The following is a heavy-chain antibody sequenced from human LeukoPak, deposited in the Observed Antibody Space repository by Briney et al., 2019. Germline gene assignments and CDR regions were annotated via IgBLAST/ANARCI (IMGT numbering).Heavy chain of an antibody. CDR2: ISGSSGII. J-gene: IGHJ4*02. D-gene: IGHD6-6*01. CDR1: GFTFNTYT. CDR3: ARGRGNSYQYFDY. Sequence: PGGSLRLSCAASGFTFNTYTMNWVRQAPGKGLEWVSYISGSSGIIDYADSVRGRFTISRDNSKNTLYLQVNSLRAEDTTVYYCARGRGNSYQYFDYWGQGTLVTVSS. V-gene: IGHV3-48*01.